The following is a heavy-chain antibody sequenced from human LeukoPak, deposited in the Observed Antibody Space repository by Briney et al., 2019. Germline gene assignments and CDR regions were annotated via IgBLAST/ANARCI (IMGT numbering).Heavy chain of an antibody. CDR2: TYYRSKWYN. Sequence: PSQTLSLTCAISGDSVSSNSAAWNWIRQSPSRGLEWLGRTYYRSKWYNDYAVSVKSRITINPDTSKNQFSLKLSSVTAADTAVYYCARHPLLWFGEPNDYWGQGTLVIVSS. J-gene: IGHJ4*02. V-gene: IGHV6-1*01. D-gene: IGHD3-10*01. CDR3: ARHPLLWFGEPNDY. CDR1: GDSVSSNSAA.